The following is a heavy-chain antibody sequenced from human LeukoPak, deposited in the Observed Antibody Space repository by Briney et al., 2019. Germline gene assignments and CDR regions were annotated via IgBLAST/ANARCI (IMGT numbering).Heavy chain of an antibody. D-gene: IGHD3-3*01. Sequence: SETLSLTCAASGYSISSGYHWGWIRQPPGKGLEWIGSIYHSGSTYYNPSLKSRVTISVDTSKNQFSLKLSSVTAADTAVYYCASINYGFWSGPMGAFDIWGQGTMVTVSS. CDR2: IYHSGST. CDR3: ASINYGFWSGPMGAFDI. V-gene: IGHV4-38-2*01. J-gene: IGHJ3*02. CDR1: GYSISSGYH.